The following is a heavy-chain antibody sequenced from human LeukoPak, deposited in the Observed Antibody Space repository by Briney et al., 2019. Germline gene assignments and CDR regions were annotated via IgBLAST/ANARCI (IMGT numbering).Heavy chain of an antibody. CDR1: GYTFTGYY. CDR3: ARPFEVGATPYNWFDP. V-gene: IGHV1-2*06. D-gene: IGHD1-26*01. Sequence: ASVKVSCKASGYTFTGYYMHWARQAPGQGLEWMGRINPNSGGTNYAQKFQGRVTMTRDTSISTAYMELSRLRSDDTAVYYCARPFEVGATPYNWFDPWGQGTLVTVSS. J-gene: IGHJ5*02. CDR2: INPNSGGT.